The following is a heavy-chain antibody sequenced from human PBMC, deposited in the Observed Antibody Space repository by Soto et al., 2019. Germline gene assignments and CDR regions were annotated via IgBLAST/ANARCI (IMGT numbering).Heavy chain of an antibody. Sequence: WGSLRLSCAASGFTFSSYALSWVRQAPGKGLEWVSTISDSGYTTYYSDSVKGRFTISRDNSKNTLHLQMNSLRADDTAIYYCARKIVYDYDYWGQGTQVTVSS. J-gene: IGHJ4*02. CDR1: GFTFSSYA. CDR2: ISDSGYTT. V-gene: IGHV3-23*01. CDR3: ARKIVYDYDY. D-gene: IGHD5-12*01.